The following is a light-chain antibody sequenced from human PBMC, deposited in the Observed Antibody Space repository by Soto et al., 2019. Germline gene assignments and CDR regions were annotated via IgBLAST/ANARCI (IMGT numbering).Light chain of an antibody. CDR3: AAWDDSLSGPV. V-gene: IGLV1-47*01. CDR1: SSNIGRNY. Sequence: HSVLTQPPSASGTPGQRVSISCSGSSSNIGRNYVFWYQQLPGTAPKLLIYRNDHRPSGVPDRFSGSKSGTSASLAVSGLRSEDEADYYCAAWDDSLSGPVFGRGTKLTVL. J-gene: IGLJ3*02. CDR2: RND.